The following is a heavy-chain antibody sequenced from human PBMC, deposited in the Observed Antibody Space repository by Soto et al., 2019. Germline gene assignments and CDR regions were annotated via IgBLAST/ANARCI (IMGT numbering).Heavy chain of an antibody. V-gene: IGHV4-30-4*01. Sequence: QVQLQESGPGLVKPSQTLSLTCTVSGGSISSGDYYWSWIRQPPGKGLEWIGYIYYSGSTYYNPSLKSRVTISVDTSKNQFSLKLSSVSAADTAVYYCAREAYCGGDCYNWFDPWGQGTLVTVSS. CDR3: AREAYCGGDCYNWFDP. CDR2: IYYSGST. D-gene: IGHD2-21*02. J-gene: IGHJ5*02. CDR1: GGSISSGDYY.